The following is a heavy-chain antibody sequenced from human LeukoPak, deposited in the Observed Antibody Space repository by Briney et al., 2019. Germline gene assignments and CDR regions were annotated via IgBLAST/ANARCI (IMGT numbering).Heavy chain of an antibody. J-gene: IGHJ4*02. Sequence: PGGSLRLSCAASGFTFSSYWMSWVRQAPGKGLEWVANIKQDGSEKYYVDSVKGRFTISRDNAKNTLYLQMNSLGVEDSAVYYCATEGPLPGGHDYWGQGTLVTVFS. V-gene: IGHV3-7*01. CDR2: IKQDGSEK. CDR1: GFTFSSYW. D-gene: IGHD2-15*01. CDR3: ATEGPLPGGHDY.